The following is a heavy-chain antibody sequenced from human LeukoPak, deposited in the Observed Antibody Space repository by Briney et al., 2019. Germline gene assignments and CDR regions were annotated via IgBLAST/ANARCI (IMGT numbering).Heavy chain of an antibody. V-gene: IGHV1-18*01. CDR3: ARDLYTMVRGVTSPIPFDY. CDR1: GYTFTSYG. D-gene: IGHD3-10*01. Sequence: ASVKVSCKASGYTFTSYGISWVRQAPGQGLEWMGWISAYNGNTNYAQKLQGRVTMTTDTSTSTAYMELRSLRSEDTAVYYCARDLYTMVRGVTSPIPFDYWGQGKLVTVSS. CDR2: ISAYNGNT. J-gene: IGHJ4*02.